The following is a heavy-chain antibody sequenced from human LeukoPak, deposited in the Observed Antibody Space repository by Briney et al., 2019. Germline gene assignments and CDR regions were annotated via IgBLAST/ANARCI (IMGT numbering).Heavy chain of an antibody. V-gene: IGHV4-59*01. CDR1: GDSITGYS. Sequence: SETLSLTCSVSGDSITGYSWSWIRQTPGKGLEWIGYIYYNGDTHYNPSLNSRLSISVDTPDNQFSLNLRSVTAADTAVYYCVRGPYGASISNWFDPWGQGLLVTVSS. J-gene: IGHJ5*02. CDR2: IYYNGDT. D-gene: IGHD4/OR15-4a*01. CDR3: VRGPYGASISNWFDP.